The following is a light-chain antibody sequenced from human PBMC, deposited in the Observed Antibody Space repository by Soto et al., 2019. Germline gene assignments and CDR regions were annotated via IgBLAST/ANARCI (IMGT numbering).Light chain of an antibody. CDR3: QHRAGWPPALT. V-gene: IGKV3-11*01. CDR1: ESVSNS. Sequence: ETVLTQSPATLSLSPGERATLSCRASESVSNSLAWYQHKPGQAPRLLIYNASNRATGIPARFSGSGSGTDFTLTISSLEPEEFAVYFCQHRAGWPPALTFGGGTKVDIK. CDR2: NAS. J-gene: IGKJ4*01.